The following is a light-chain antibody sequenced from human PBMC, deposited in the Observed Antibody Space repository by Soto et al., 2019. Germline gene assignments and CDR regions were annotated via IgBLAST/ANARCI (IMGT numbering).Light chain of an antibody. CDR3: CSYAGSSTSVV. V-gene: IGLV2-23*01. Sequence: SALTQPASVSGSPGQSITISCTGTSSDVGSYNLVSWYQQHPGKAPKLMIYEGSKRPSGVSNRFSGSKSGNTASLTISGLQAEDEADYYCCSYAGSSTSVVFGGATKLPVL. J-gene: IGLJ2*01. CDR2: EGS. CDR1: SSDVGSYNL.